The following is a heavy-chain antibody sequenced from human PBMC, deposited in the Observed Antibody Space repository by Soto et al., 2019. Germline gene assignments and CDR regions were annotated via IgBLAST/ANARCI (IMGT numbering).Heavy chain of an antibody. V-gene: IGHV3-9*01. CDR3: VTDERINWYSGHFRH. CDR1: GFTFDDYA. D-gene: IGHD6-13*01. CDR2: INWNSGSI. Sequence: EVQLVESGGGLVQPGRSLRLSCAASGFTFDDYAMHWVRQVPGKGLEWVSGINWNSGSIGYGDSVKGRFAISRDNAKNSLHLQMNSLSAEDTAFYYCVTDERINWYSGHFRHWGQGTLVTVSS. J-gene: IGHJ1*01.